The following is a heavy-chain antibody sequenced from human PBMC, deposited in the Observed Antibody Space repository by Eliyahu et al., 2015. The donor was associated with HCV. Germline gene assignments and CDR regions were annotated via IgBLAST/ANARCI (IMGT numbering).Heavy chain of an antibody. D-gene: IGHD3-22*01. V-gene: IGHV4-39*01. J-gene: IGHJ4*02. CDR1: GASVSSSTYY. CDR3: ARRAGGYYYDSSGYYLD. CDR2: IFYSKST. Sequence: QLQLQESGPGLVKPSETLSLTCSVSGASVSSSTYYWGWIRQPPGKGLEWIGSIFYSKSTYYNPSLKSRVTISLDTSKNQFSLKLSSVTAADTAVYYCARRAGGYYYDSSGYYLDWGQGTLVTVSS.